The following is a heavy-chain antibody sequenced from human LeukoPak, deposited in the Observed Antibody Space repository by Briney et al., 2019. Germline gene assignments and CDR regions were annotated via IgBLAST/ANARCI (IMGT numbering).Heavy chain of an antibody. Sequence: GGSLRLSCAASGFTFSTYNMNWVRQAPGKGLEWISFIKSSGTITNYTDSVKGRFTISRDNAKNSLYLQMNSLRAEDTAVYYCAREMDSGSYLGYWGQGALVTVSS. J-gene: IGHJ4*02. CDR1: GFTFSTYN. D-gene: IGHD3-10*01. CDR2: IKSSGTIT. CDR3: AREMDSGSYLGY. V-gene: IGHV3-48*01.